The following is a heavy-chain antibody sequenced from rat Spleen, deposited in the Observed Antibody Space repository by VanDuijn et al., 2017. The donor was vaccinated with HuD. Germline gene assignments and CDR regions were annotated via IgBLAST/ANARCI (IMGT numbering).Heavy chain of an antibody. CDR3: TRRGFLSDWYFDF. V-gene: IGHV5-29*01. D-gene: IGHD4-4*01. CDR1: GFTFSDYY. Sequence: EVQLVESDGGFVQPGRSLELSCTASGFTFSDYYMAWVRQAPTKGLEWLATISYDGSSTYYRDSVKGRFTISRNNVKGTLYLQMDSLRSEGTATYFCTRRGFLSDWYFDFWGPGTMVTVSS. J-gene: IGHJ1*01. CDR2: ISYDGSST.